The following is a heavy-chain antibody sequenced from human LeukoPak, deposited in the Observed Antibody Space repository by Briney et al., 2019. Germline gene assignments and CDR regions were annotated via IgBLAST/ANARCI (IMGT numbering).Heavy chain of an antibody. CDR1: GYSFTAFY. Sequence: ASVKVSCKTSGYSFTAFYIHWVRQAPGQGLGWMGWIHPRRGDTNYAQKFQGRVTMTRDASISTAYLDLSSLRSDDTAVYYCAVTIFGVLTGGYWGQGTLVTVSS. J-gene: IGHJ4*02. V-gene: IGHV1-2*02. CDR3: AVTIFGVLTGGY. D-gene: IGHD3-3*01. CDR2: IHPRRGDT.